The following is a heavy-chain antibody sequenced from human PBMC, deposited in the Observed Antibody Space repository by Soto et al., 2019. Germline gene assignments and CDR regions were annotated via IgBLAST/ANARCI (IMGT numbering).Heavy chain of an antibody. D-gene: IGHD6-19*01. Sequence: ASVRVSCKTSGYTFSNYGINWVRQAPGQGLEWMGWISGYNGNTNYAQTVQGRVTMTTDTSTGTVYMELRSLKSDDTAIYYCSRFIMVGGWFDPNYYHGMDVWGQGTTVTVSS. CDR2: ISGYNGNT. V-gene: IGHV1-18*01. CDR3: SRFIMVGGWFDPNYYHGMDV. J-gene: IGHJ6*02. CDR1: GYTFSNYG.